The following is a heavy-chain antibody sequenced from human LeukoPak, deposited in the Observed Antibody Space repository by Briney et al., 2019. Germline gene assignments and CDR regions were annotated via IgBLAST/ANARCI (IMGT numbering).Heavy chain of an antibody. Sequence: SETLSLTCIVSGGSISNGDYYWSWIRRPPGKGLEWIGYIYYSGNTYYNPSLKSRVAISVDLSKNQFSLRLSSVTAADTAVYYCARDLVPGTRGYPHFDYWGQGTLVTVSS. V-gene: IGHV4-30-4*01. CDR1: GGSISNGDYY. CDR3: ARDLVPGTRGYPHFDY. D-gene: IGHD3-22*01. J-gene: IGHJ4*02. CDR2: IYYSGNT.